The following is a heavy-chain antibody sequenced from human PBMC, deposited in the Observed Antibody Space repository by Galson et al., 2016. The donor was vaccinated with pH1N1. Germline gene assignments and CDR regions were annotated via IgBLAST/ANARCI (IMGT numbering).Heavy chain of an antibody. CDR1: GYSFSSYW. Sequence: QSGAEVKKPGESLKISCKGFGYSFSSYWIGWVRQMPGKGLEWMGIIFPGDSDTTYNPSFQGQVTISADKSIHTAYLQWTSLKASDTAMYFCARQPNTMTTIDFWGQGTLVTVSS. V-gene: IGHV5-51*01. J-gene: IGHJ4*02. CDR3: ARQPNTMTTIDF. D-gene: IGHD3-3*01. CDR2: IFPGDSDT.